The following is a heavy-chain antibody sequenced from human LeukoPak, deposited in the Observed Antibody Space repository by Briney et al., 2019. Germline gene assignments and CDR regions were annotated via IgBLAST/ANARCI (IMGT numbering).Heavy chain of an antibody. V-gene: IGHV5-51*01. D-gene: IGHD1-26*01. Sequence: ESLKISCKGSGYSFTSYWIGWVRQMLGKGLEWMGIIYPGDSDTRYSPSFQGQVTISADKSISTAYLQWSSLKASDTAMYYCARQVDSGSYYDAFDIWGQGTMVTVSS. CDR1: GYSFTSYW. J-gene: IGHJ3*02. CDR2: IYPGDSDT. CDR3: ARQVDSGSYYDAFDI.